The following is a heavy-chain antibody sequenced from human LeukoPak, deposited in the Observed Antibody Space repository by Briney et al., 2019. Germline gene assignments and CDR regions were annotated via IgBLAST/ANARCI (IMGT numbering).Heavy chain of an antibody. Sequence: GGSLRLSCAASGFTFSSYGMHWVRQAPGKGLEWVAVISYDGSNKYYADSVKGRFTISRDNSKNTLYLQMNSLRAEDTAVYYCAKPRPVIVATTYFDYWGQGTLVTVSS. J-gene: IGHJ4*02. CDR1: GFTFSSYG. D-gene: IGHD5-12*01. CDR3: AKPRPVIVATTYFDY. V-gene: IGHV3-30*18. CDR2: ISYDGSNK.